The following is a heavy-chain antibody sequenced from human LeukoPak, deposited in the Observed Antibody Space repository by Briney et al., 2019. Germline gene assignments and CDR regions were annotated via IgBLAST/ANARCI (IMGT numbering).Heavy chain of an antibody. D-gene: IGHD3-22*01. CDR2: MYTSGST. V-gene: IGHV4-4*07. CDR3: ARGSSGYYYG. J-gene: IGHJ4*02. Sequence: ASETLSLTCTASGASISSYYWSWIRQPAGKGLEWIGRMYTSGSTNYNPSLKSRVTMSVDTSKNQFSLKLTSVTAADTAVYYCARGSSGYYYGWGQGTLVTVSS. CDR1: GASISSYY.